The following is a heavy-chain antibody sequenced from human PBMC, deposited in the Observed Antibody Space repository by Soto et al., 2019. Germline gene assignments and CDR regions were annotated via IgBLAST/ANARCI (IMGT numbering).Heavy chain of an antibody. V-gene: IGHV1-18*01. CDR2: FNPKNGNT. CDR1: GYTFTNYG. D-gene: IGHD3-10*01. J-gene: IGHJ4*02. Sequence: VKVSCKASGYTFTNYGINWLRQARGQGIEWMGWFNPKNGNTNYEQTFEGRLTLTTDTSTSTAFMELSNLRSDDTAFYYCARVNFGEPFASWGQGTLVTVSS. CDR3: ARVNFGEPFAS.